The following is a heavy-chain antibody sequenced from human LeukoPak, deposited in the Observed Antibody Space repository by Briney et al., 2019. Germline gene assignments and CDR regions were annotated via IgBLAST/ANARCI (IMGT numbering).Heavy chain of an antibody. V-gene: IGHV3-23*01. CDR3: ANRALYCSSTSCYAGGAFDI. J-gene: IGHJ3*02. CDR1: GFTFSSYA. Sequence: PGGSLRLSCAASGFTFSSYAMSWVRQAPGMGLEWVSAISGSGGSTYYADSVKGRFTISRDNSKNTLYLQMNSLRAEDTAVYYCANRALYCSSTSCYAGGAFDIWGQGTMVTVSS. CDR2: ISGSGGST. D-gene: IGHD2-2*01.